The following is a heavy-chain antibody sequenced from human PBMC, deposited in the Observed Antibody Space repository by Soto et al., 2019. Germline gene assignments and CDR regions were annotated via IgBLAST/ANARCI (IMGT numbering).Heavy chain of an antibody. J-gene: IGHJ4*02. Sequence: EVQLVESGGVLVQPGGSLRLSCAASGFTFSSYAMIWVRQAPGKGLEWVSTITDSGGTTYYADSVKGRFTISRDNSKNTQYLQMNSLRAEDTAVYYCAPGADRTKVRLGWGQGTLVTVSS. CDR3: APGADRTKVRLG. CDR2: ITDSGGTT. CDR1: GFTFSSYA. V-gene: IGHV3-23*04. D-gene: IGHD1-7*01.